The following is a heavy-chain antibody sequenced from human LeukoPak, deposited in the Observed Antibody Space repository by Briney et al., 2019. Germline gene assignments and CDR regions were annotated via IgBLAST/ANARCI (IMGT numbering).Heavy chain of an antibody. V-gene: IGHV3-66*01. CDR3: ARVNSPSGSYYYYYYMDV. CDR2: IYSGGST. J-gene: IGHJ6*03. CDR1: GFTVSSNY. D-gene: IGHD1-26*01. Sequence: GGSLRLSCAASGFTVSSNYMSWVRQAPGKGLEWVSVIYSGGSTYYADSVKGRFTISRDNSKNTLYLQMNSLRAEDTAVYYCARVNSPSGSYYYYYYMDVWGKGTTVTISS.